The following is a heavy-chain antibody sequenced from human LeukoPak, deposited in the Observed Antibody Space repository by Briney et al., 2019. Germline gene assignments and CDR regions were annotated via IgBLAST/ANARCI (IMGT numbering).Heavy chain of an antibody. J-gene: IGHJ4*02. Sequence: SVKVSCKASGGTFSGYAISWVRQAPGQGLEWMGGIIPIFGTANYAQKFQGRVTITADESTSTAYMELSSLRSEDTAVYYCARVNQDYGGNPKLDYWGQGTLVTVSS. CDR3: ARVNQDYGGNPKLDY. D-gene: IGHD4-23*01. CDR1: GGTFSGYA. CDR2: IIPIFGTA. V-gene: IGHV1-69*13.